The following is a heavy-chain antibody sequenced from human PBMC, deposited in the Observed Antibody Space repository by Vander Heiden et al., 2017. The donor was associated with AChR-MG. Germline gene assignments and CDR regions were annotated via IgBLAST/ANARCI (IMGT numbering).Heavy chain of an antibody. Sequence: QVQLVESGGGVVHPGWSLSLFCSASGFPFSISGMRGVRQAPGKGLEWVAVISYDGSNKYYADSVKGRFTISRDNSKNTLYLQMNSLRAEDTAVYYCAKTLRYGGYVRVYYFDYWGQGTLVTVSS. V-gene: IGHV3-30*18. D-gene: IGHD5-12*01. CDR3: AKTLRYGGYVRVYYFDY. J-gene: IGHJ4*02. CDR1: GFPFSISG. CDR2: ISYDGSNK.